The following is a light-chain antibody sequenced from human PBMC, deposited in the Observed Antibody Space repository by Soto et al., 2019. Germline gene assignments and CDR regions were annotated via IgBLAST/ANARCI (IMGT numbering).Light chain of an antibody. CDR3: QQRSNWPT. CDR2: GAS. Sequence: IVLTQSPGTLSLSEVKRVXRSCRASQSVTTRLAWYQHKPGQAPTLLMSGASNRASGIPARFSGSGSGTDFTLTISSLEPEDFAVYYCQQRSNWPTFGQGTKVDIK. CDR1: QSVTTR. V-gene: IGKV3-11*01. J-gene: IGKJ1*01.